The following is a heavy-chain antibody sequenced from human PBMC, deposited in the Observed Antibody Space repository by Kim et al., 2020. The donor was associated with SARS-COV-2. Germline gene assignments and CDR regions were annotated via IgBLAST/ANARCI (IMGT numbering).Heavy chain of an antibody. CDR2: ITGSGGNT. D-gene: IGHD3-9*01. V-gene: IGHV3-23*01. CDR3: ATGIVDNDVLTGYYRDIGRFDC. CDR1: GFTFSSYA. Sequence: GGSLRLSCAASGFTFSSYAMSWVRQAPGKGLEWVSSITGSGGNTYYADSVKGRFTISRDNSKNTLYLQMISLRAADTAVYYCATGIVDNDVLTGYYRDIGRFDCWGQGTLVTVSS. J-gene: IGHJ4*02.